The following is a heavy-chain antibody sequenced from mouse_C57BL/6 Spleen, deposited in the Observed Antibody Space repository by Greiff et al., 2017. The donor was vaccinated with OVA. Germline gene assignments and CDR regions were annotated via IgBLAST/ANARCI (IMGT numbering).Heavy chain of an antibody. V-gene: IGHV14-2*01. Sequence: EVKLQQSGAELVKPGASVKLSCTASGFNIKDYYMHWVKQRTEQGLEWIGRIDPEDGETKYAPKFPGKATITADTSSNTAYLQLSSLTSEDTAVYYCARSEDYGQRFAYWGQGTLVTVSA. J-gene: IGHJ3*01. CDR1: GFNIKDYY. CDR2: IDPEDGET. CDR3: ARSEDYGQRFAY. D-gene: IGHD1-1*01.